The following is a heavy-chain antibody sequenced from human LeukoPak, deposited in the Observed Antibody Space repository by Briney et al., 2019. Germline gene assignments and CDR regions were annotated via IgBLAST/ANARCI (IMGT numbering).Heavy chain of an antibody. CDR1: GGSISSSNYY. CDR3: ARGSTVGGYFDY. Sequence: SETLSLTCTVSGGSISSSNYYWGWIRQPPGKGLEWIGYIYYSGSTNYNPSLKSRVTISVDTSKNQFSLKLSSVTAADTAVYYCARGSTVGGYFDYWGQGTLVTVSS. J-gene: IGHJ4*02. CDR2: IYYSGST. V-gene: IGHV4-61*05. D-gene: IGHD4-17*01.